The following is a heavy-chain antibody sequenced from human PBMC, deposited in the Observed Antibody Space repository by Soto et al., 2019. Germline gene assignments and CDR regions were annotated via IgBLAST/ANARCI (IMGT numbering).Heavy chain of an antibody. D-gene: IGHD3-10*01. J-gene: IGHJ4*02. V-gene: IGHV1-69*01. CDR3: ARASDYQMLFLHS. CDR2: IIPLFGTT. Sequence: QVQLLQSGAEVRKPGSSVKVSCKASGGTFSNYAISWVRQAPGQGLEWMGGIIPLFGTTNHAQEFRSRVSITADEFTNTTYMELSSLRSDDTAVYYCARASDYQMLFLHSWGQGTLVTVSS. CDR1: GGTFSNYA.